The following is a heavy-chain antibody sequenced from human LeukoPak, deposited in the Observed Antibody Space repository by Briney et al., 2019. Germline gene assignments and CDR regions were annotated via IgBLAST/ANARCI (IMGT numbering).Heavy chain of an antibody. CDR3: ARLGSGFGSSSFFFDY. J-gene: IGHJ4*02. D-gene: IGHD2-15*01. Sequence: GGSLRLSCAASGFTFSSYSMNWVRQAPGKGLEWVSSISSSSSYIYYADSVKGRFTISRDNAKNSLYLQMNSLRAEDTAVYYCARLGSGFGSSSFFFDYWGQGTLVTVSS. CDR1: GFTFSSYS. V-gene: IGHV3-21*01. CDR2: ISSSSSYI.